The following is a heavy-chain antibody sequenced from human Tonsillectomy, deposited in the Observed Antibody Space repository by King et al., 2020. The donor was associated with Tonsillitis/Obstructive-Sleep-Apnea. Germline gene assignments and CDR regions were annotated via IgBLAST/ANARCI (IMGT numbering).Heavy chain of an antibody. D-gene: IGHD4-11*01. V-gene: IGHV1-69*09. Sequence: VQLVESGAEVKKPGSSVKVSCKASGGTFSSYAISWVRQAPGQGLEWMGRIIPILGIANYAQKFQGRVTITADKSTSTAYMELSSLRSEDTAVYYCARSAHDYSNYNDYWGQGTLVTVSS. CDR2: IIPILGIA. CDR3: ARSAHDYSNYNDY. CDR1: GGTFSSYA. J-gene: IGHJ4*02.